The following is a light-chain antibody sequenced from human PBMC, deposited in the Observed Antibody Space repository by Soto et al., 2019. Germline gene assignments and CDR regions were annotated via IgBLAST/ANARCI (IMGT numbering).Light chain of an antibody. V-gene: IGLV4-69*01. CDR2: LNSDGSH. CDR3: AAWDDSLNGWV. Sequence: QLVLIQSPSASASLGASVILTCTLSDGHNNYAIAWHQQQPQRGPRFLMTLNSDGSHKKGDGIPDRFSASSSGAERYLTISSLQSEDEADYYCAAWDDSLNGWVFGGGTQLTVL. CDR1: DGHNNYA. J-gene: IGLJ3*02.